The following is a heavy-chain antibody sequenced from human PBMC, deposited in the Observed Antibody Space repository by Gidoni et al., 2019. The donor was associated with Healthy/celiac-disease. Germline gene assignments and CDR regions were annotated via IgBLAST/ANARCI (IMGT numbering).Heavy chain of an antibody. V-gene: IGHV3-30*04. J-gene: IGHJ6*02. CDR2: ISYDGSNK. CDR3: ARDLYYYGSGSYRYYYYYYGMDV. CDR1: GFTFSSYA. Sequence: QVQLVESGGGVVQPGRSLRLSCAASGFTFSSYAMHWVRQAPGKGLEWVAVISYDGSNKYYADSVKGRFTISRDNSKNTLYLQMNSLRAEDTAVYYCARDLYYYGSGSYRYYYYYYGMDVWGQGTTVTVSS. D-gene: IGHD3-10*01.